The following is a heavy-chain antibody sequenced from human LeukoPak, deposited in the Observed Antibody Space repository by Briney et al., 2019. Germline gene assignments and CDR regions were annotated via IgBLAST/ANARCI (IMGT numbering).Heavy chain of an antibody. CDR1: GYTFTSYY. J-gene: IGHJ4*02. Sequence: ASVKVSCKASGYTFTSYYMHWVRQAPGQGLEWMGIINPSGGSTSYAQKFQGRVTMTRDTSTSTVYMELSSLRSEDTAVYYCARDAAVYDSSGYYDYWGQGTLVTVSS. D-gene: IGHD3-22*01. CDR2: INPSGGST. CDR3: ARDAAVYDSSGYYDY. V-gene: IGHV1-46*01.